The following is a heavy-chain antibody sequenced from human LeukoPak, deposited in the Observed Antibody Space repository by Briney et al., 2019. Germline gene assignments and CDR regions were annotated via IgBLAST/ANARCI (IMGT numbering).Heavy chain of an antibody. Sequence: PGGSLRLSCAASGFTVSSNYMTWVRQAPGTGLEWVSIISGSGGSTNYADSVKGRFTISRDNSKNTLYLQMNSLRAEDTAVYYCAKPYYGSGSYYGFNYYAFDYWGQGTLVTVSS. J-gene: IGHJ4*02. CDR1: GFTVSSNY. D-gene: IGHD3-10*01. CDR2: ISGSGGST. CDR3: AKPYYGSGSYYGFNYYAFDY. V-gene: IGHV3-23*01.